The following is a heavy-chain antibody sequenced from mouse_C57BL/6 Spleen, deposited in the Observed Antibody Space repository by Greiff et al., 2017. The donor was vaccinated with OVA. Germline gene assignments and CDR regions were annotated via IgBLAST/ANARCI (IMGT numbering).Heavy chain of an antibody. V-gene: IGHV5-16*01. D-gene: IGHD6-1*01. CDR3: ARETPLLYFDY. J-gene: IGHJ2*01. Sequence: VQLKESEGGLVQPGSSMKLSCTASGFTFSDYYMAWVRQVPEKGLEWVANINYDGSSTYYLDSLKSRFIISRDNAKNILYLQMSSLKSEDTATYYCARETPLLYFDYWGQGTTLTVSS. CDR2: INYDGSST. CDR1: GFTFSDYY.